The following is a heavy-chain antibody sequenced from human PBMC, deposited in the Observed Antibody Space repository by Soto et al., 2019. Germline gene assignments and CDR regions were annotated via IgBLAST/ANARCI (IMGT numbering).Heavy chain of an antibody. CDR2: IYYSGST. V-gene: IGHV4-61*01. J-gene: IGHJ2*01. D-gene: IGHD3-10*01. Sequence: SETLSLTCTVSGGSVSSGSYYWSWIRQPPGKGLEWIGYIYYSGSTNYNPSLKSRVTISVDTSKNQFSLKLSSVTAADTAVYYCARTQDVVVTYNGWYFDLWGRGTLVTVSS. CDR3: ARTQDVVVTYNGWYFDL. CDR1: GGSVSSGSYY.